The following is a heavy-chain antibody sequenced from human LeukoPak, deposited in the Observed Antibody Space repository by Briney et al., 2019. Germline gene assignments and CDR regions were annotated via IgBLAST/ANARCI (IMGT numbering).Heavy chain of an antibody. V-gene: IGHV4-59*01. J-gene: IGHJ5*02. CDR1: GGSLSSYY. D-gene: IGHD2-2*01. CDR2: IYYSGST. CDR3: ARGGWIVVVPAAPPNWFDP. Sequence: SETLSLTCTVSGGSLSSYYWSWIRQPPGKGLEWIGYIYYSGSTNYNPSLKSRVTISVDTSKNQFSLKLSSVTAADTAVYYCARGGWIVVVPAAPPNWFDPWGQGTLVTVSS.